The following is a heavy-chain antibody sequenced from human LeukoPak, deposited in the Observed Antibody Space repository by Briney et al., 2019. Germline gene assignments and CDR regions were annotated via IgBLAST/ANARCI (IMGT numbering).Heavy chain of an antibody. CDR3: GKDMDFLGVWGVYPDY. Sequence: GGSLRLSCAASGFTFDDYTMRWVRHAPGKGLEWVSLISWDGGSTYYADSVKGRFTISRDNSKNSLYLQMNSLRTEDTALYYCGKDMDFLGVWGVYPDYWGQGNLVTVSS. CDR1: GFTFDDYT. V-gene: IGHV3-43*01. J-gene: IGHJ4*02. CDR2: ISWDGGST. D-gene: IGHD3-10*01.